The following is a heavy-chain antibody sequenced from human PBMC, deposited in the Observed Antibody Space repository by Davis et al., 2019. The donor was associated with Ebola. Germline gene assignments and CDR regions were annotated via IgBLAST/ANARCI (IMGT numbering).Heavy chain of an antibody. Sequence: ASVKVSCKASGYTFTSYAMNWVRQAPGQGLEWMGWINTNTGNPTYAQGFTGRFVLSLDTSVSTAYLQISSLKAEDTAVYYCARGDYDILTGYYSNWGQGTLVTVSS. CDR3: ARGDYDILTGYYSN. CDR2: INTNTGNP. J-gene: IGHJ4*02. CDR1: GYTFTSYA. D-gene: IGHD3-9*01. V-gene: IGHV7-4-1*02.